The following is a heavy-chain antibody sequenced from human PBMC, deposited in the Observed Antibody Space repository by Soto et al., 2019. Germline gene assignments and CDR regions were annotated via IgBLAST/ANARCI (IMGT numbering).Heavy chain of an antibody. CDR1: GFTVSSNY. Sequence: RGSLRLSCAASGFTVSSNYMSWVRQAPGKGLEWVSVIYSGGSTYYADSVKGRFTISRDNSKNTLYLQMNSLRAEDTAVYYCARVNEYYFDYWGQGTLVTVSS. CDR3: ARVNEYYFDY. CDR2: IYSGGST. V-gene: IGHV3-66*01. J-gene: IGHJ4*02. D-gene: IGHD1-1*01.